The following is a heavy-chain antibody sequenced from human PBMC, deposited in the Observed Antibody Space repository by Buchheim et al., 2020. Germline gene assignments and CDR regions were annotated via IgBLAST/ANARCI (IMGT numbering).Heavy chain of an antibody. CDR2: IKQDGSEQ. CDR3: ARWSIAAPWYFDL. J-gene: IGHJ2*01. V-gene: IGHV3-7*01. CDR1: RFTFSNYW. D-gene: IGHD6-6*01. Sequence: EVQLVESGGGLVQPGGSLRLSCAASRFTFSNYWMSWVRHLPGKGLEWVANIKQDGSEQSHVDSVKGRFTISRDNAKHSLYLQMNSLRAEDTAVYYCARWSIAAPWYFDLWGRGTL.